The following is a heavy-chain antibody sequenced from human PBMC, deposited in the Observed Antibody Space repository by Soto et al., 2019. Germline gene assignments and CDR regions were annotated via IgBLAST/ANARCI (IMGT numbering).Heavy chain of an antibody. V-gene: IGHV5-51*03. CDR3: VRVTDWYFDH. CDR1: GYTFTNDW. J-gene: IGHJ4*02. D-gene: IGHD3-9*01. CDR2: IYPGDSDT. Sequence: KQGESLKISCKASGYTFTNDWIGWVRQMPGKGLEWMGFIYPGDSDTRYSPSFRGQVTISADESIDTAYLQWRSLKASDTAIYYCVRVTDWYFDHWGQGTLVTVSS.